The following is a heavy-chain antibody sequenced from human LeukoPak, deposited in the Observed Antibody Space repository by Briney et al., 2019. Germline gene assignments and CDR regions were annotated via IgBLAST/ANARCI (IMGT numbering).Heavy chain of an antibody. D-gene: IGHD2-2*01. J-gene: IGHJ4*02. CDR3: AREGYCSRTSCYGYY. CDR1: GGTFSSYA. V-gene: IGHV1-69*13. CDR2: IIPILGTA. Sequence: VASVKVSCKASGGTFSSYAISWVRQAPGQGLEWMGGIIPILGTANYAQKFQGRVTITADEPTSTAYMELSSLRSEDTAVYYCAREGYCSRTSCYGYYWGQGTLVTVSS.